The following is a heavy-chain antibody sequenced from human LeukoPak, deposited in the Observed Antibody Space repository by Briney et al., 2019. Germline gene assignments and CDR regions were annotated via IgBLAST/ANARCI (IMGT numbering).Heavy chain of an antibody. CDR3: AKGLAAAGSGEYYYYYYYMDV. J-gene: IGHJ6*03. CDR1: GFTFSSYG. D-gene: IGHD6-13*01. CDR2: IRYDGSNK. Sequence: GGSLRLSCAASGFTFSSYGMHWVRQAPGKGLEWVAFIRYDGSNKYYADSVKGRFTISRDNSKNTLYLQMNSLRAEDTAVYYCAKGLAAAGSGEYYYYYYYMDVWGKGTTVTISS. V-gene: IGHV3-30*02.